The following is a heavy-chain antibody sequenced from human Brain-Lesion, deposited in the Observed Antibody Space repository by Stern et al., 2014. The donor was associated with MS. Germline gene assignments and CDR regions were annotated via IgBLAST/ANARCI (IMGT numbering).Heavy chain of an antibody. J-gene: IGHJ5*02. CDR1: GFTFGSCA. CDR3: AKDRQYLTYFFDH. V-gene: IGHV3-30*18. CDR2: VSYDGSNK. Sequence: VQLLESGGGVVQPGRPLRLSCVASGFTFGSCAMHWVRQAPGKGLEWVGGVSYDGSNKYYADSVKGRFTISRDNSQNTLYMQMSSLRPEDTAVYYCAKDRQYLTYFFDHWGQGSLVTVSS. D-gene: IGHD2/OR15-2a*01.